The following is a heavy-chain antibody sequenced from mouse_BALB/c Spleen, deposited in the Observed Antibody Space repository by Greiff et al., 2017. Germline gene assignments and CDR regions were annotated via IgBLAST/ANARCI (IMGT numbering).Heavy chain of an antibody. D-gene: IGHD3-3*01. CDR3: TRVRGTWFAY. Sequence: EVKVEESGGGLVQPGGSMKLSCVASGFTFSNYWMNWVRQSPEKGLEWVAEIRLKSNNYATHYAESVKGRFTISRDDSKSSVYLQMNNLRAEDTGIYYCTRVRGTWFAYWGQGTLVTVSA. CDR1: GFTFSNYW. J-gene: IGHJ3*01. V-gene: IGHV6-6*02. CDR2: IRLKSNNYAT.